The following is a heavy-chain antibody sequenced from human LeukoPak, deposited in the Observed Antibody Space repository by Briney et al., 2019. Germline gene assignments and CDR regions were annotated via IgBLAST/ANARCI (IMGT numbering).Heavy chain of an antibody. CDR1: GYTFTSYY. CDR2: INPSGGST. J-gene: IGHJ4*01. Sequence: ASVKVSCKASGYTFTSYYMHWVRQAPGQGLEWMGIINPSGGSTSYAQKFQGRVTMTRDTSTSTVYMELSSLRSEDTAVYYCARVYSNSWSGSFFDYWGHGTLVTVSS. CDR3: ARVYSNSWSGSFFDY. D-gene: IGHD1-26*01. V-gene: IGHV1-46*01.